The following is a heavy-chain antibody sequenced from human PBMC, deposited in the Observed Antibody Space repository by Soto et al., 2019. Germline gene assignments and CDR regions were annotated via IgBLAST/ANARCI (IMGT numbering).Heavy chain of an antibody. J-gene: IGHJ4*02. CDR2: IYYSGST. Sequence: QVQLQESGPELVKPSETLSLTCTVSGGSISSYYWSWIRQRPGKGLEWIGYIYYSGSTNYNPSLKSRVTISVDTSKYQFSLKLSSVTAADTAVYYCARRYGYSFDYWGQGTLVTVSS. D-gene: IGHD1-1*01. CDR3: ARRYGYSFDY. V-gene: IGHV4-59*08. CDR1: GGSISSYY.